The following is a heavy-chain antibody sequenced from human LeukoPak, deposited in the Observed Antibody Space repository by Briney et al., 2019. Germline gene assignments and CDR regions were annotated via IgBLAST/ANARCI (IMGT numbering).Heavy chain of an antibody. Sequence: SETLSLTCAVSGYSIIRGYYWGWIRQPPGQGLEWIGGIYHSGSTYYNPSLKSRVTISVDTSKNQFSLKLSSVTAADTAVYYCARLRGENYDSSGYLDYWGQGILVTVSS. CDR2: IYHSGST. D-gene: IGHD3-22*01. J-gene: IGHJ4*02. V-gene: IGHV4-38-2*01. CDR1: GYSIIRGYY. CDR3: ARLRGENYDSSGYLDY.